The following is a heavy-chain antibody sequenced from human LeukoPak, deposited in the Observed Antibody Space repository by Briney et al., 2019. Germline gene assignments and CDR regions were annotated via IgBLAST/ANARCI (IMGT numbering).Heavy chain of an antibody. CDR2: ISGSAYTK. CDR3: ARALIAVADTGAFDI. J-gene: IGHJ3*02. Sequence: PGGSLRLSCAASGFTFSAYSMTWVRQAPGKGLEWVSVISGSAYTKHYGDSVRGRFTISRDNSKNTLYLQMNSLRAEDTAVYSCARALIAVADTGAFDIWGQGTMVTVSS. V-gene: IGHV3-23*01. D-gene: IGHD6-19*01. CDR1: GFTFSAYS.